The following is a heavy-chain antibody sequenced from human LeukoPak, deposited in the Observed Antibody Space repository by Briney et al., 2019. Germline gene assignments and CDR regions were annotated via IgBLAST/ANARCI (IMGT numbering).Heavy chain of an antibody. J-gene: IGHJ5*02. V-gene: IGHV4-34*01. CDR1: GGSLSGYY. CDR2: INHSGST. D-gene: IGHD3-10*01. CDR3: VAHLGVGWFDP. Sequence: PSETLSLTCAVYGGSLSGYYWSWIRQPPGKGLEWIGEINHSGSTNYNPSLKSRVTISVDTSKNQFSLKLSSVTAADTAVYYCVAHLGVGWFDPWGQGTLVTVSS.